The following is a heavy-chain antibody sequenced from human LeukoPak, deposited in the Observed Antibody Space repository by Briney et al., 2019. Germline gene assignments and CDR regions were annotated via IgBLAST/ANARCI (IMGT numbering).Heavy chain of an antibody. J-gene: IGHJ6*02. D-gene: IGHD3-9*01. CDR2: FRSSRRTI. CDR3: ARDYDILTGYAYYYYGMDV. V-gene: IGHV3-48*02. Sequence: PGGSLRLSCAASGFTFSRYSMNGFRQAPGKGLEGVSNFRSSRRTINYADSVKGRSTISRDNAKNSLYLQMNSLRDEDTAVYYCARDYDILTGYAYYYYGMDVWGQGTTVTVSS. CDR1: GFTFSRYS.